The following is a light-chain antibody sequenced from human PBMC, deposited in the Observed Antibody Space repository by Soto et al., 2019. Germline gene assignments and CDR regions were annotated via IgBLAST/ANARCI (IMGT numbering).Light chain of an antibody. CDR3: SSYTSSSNYV. CDR2: EVS. J-gene: IGLJ1*01. Sequence: QSALSHPASVSWSPGHLITISCTGTSSDVGGYNYVSWYQQHPGKAPKLMIYEVSNRPSGVSNRFSGSKSGNTASLTISGLQAEDEADYYCSSYTSSSNYVFGTGTKVTVL. V-gene: IGLV2-14*01. CDR1: SSDVGGYNY.